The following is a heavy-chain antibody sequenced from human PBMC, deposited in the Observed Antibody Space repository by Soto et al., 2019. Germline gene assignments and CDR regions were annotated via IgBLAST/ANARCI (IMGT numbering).Heavy chain of an antibody. Sequence: VQLVESGGGLVQPGGSLRLSCAASGFTFSYYGMSWVRQAPGKGLEWVANIKQDGSEKYYGDSVKGRFTTSRDNAKNPMYLQMSSLRDGDTAVDFCVRGRSGMDVWGQGTTVTVSS. CDR2: IKQDGSEK. J-gene: IGHJ6*02. V-gene: IGHV3-7*05. CDR3: VRGRSGMDV. CDR1: GFTFSYYG.